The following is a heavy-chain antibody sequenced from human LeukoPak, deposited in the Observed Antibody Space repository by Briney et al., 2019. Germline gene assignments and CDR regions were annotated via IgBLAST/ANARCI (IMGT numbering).Heavy chain of an antibody. CDR3: AKSPGSYYTPYDAFDI. J-gene: IGHJ3*02. D-gene: IGHD3-10*01. V-gene: IGHV3-23*01. Sequence: PGGSLRLSCAASGFTFSSYAMSWVRQAPGKGLEWGSAISGSGGSAYYADSVKGRCTISRDNSKNTLYLQMNSLRAEDTAVYYCAKSPGSYYTPYDAFDIWGQGTMVTVSS. CDR2: ISGSGGSA. CDR1: GFTFSSYA.